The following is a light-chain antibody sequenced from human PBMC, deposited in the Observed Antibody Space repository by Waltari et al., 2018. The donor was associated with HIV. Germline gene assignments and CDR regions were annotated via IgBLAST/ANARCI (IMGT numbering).Light chain of an antibody. V-gene: IGLV2-14*01. CDR1: SSDVGGYNF. CDR2: EVS. Sequence: SALTPPSSVSGSPLQSIPISCTGPSSDVGGYNFFSWSQQYPDKAPKLMIYEVSNRPSGVSNRFSGSKSGNTASLTISGLQAEDEADYYCSSYTSSSTPVFGTGTKVTVL. J-gene: IGLJ1*01. CDR3: SSYTSSSTPV.